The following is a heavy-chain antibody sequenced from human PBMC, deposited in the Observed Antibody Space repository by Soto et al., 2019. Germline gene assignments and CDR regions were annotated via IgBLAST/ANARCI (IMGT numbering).Heavy chain of an antibody. V-gene: IGHV2-70*01. D-gene: IGHD3-10*01. CDR2: IDWDDDK. Sequence: SGPSGEPTQTLTLTCTFSGFSLSTSGMCVSWIRQPPGKALEWLALIDWDDDKYYSTSLKTRLTISKDTSKNQVVLTMTNMDPVDTATYYCARSSGGQFYYYGMDVWGQGTTVTVSS. J-gene: IGHJ6*02. CDR1: GFSLSTSGMC. CDR3: ARSSGGQFYYYGMDV.